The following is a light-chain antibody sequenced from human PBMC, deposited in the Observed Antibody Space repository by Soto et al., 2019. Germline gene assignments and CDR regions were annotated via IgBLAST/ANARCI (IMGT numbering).Light chain of an antibody. CDR2: RNN. J-gene: IGLJ2*01. V-gene: IGLV1-47*01. CDR3: AAWDDSLSGGV. Sequence: QPVLTQPPSASGTPGQRVTISCSGSSSNIGSNYVYWYQQLPGTAPKLLIYRNNQRPSGVPDRFSGYKSGTSASLAISGLRSEDEADYYCAAWDDSLSGGVFGGGTKLTVL. CDR1: SSNIGSNY.